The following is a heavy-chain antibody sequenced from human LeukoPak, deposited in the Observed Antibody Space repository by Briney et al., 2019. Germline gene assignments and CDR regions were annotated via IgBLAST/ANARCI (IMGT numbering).Heavy chain of an antibody. J-gene: IGHJ4*02. CDR1: GYTFTGYY. V-gene: IGHV1-2*02. Sequence: GASVKVSCKASGYTFTGYYMHWVRQAPGQGLEWMGWINPNSGGTNYAQKFQGRVTMTRDTSISTAYMELSRLRSDDTAVYYCARDGYIAGLPFDYWGQGTLVTVSS. D-gene: IGHD5-18*01. CDR3: ARDGYIAGLPFDY. CDR2: INPNSGGT.